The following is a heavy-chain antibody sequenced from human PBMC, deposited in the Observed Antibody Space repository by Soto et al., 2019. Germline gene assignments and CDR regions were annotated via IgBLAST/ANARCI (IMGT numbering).Heavy chain of an antibody. V-gene: IGHV1-8*01. CDR3: AKNPGYSPS. Sequence: ASVKVSCKASGYTFTNYDINWVRQATGQGPEYMGWMNPNSGKIGYVQKFQGRVTFTTNTSTSTAYMELSSLRSEDTAVYYCAKNPGYSPSWGQGTLVTVSS. CDR1: GYTFTNYD. D-gene: IGHD5-18*01. J-gene: IGHJ4*02. CDR2: MNPNSGKI.